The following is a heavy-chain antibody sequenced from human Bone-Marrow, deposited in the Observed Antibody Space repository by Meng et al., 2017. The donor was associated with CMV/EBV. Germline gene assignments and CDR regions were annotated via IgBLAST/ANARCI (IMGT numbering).Heavy chain of an antibody. CDR1: GFTFDDYG. CDR3: AKGPQGGYEPPAYFFDY. V-gene: IGHV3-20*04. J-gene: IGHJ4*02. Sequence: GGSLRLPCTASGFTFDDYGMSWVRQAPGKGREWVSGINWNGGSTGYADSVKGRFTISRDNSKNTLYLQMNSLRAEDTAVYYCAKGPQGGYEPPAYFFDYWGQGTLVTVSS. CDR2: INWNGGST. D-gene: IGHD3-22*01.